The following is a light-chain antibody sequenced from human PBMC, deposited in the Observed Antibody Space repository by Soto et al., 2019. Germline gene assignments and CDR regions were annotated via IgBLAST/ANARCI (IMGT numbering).Light chain of an antibody. CDR3: LQDYSYPFT. CDR2: GAS. CDR1: QDIRKD. V-gene: IGKV1-6*01. Sequence: AIQMTQSPSSLSASVGDRVTITCRASQDIRKDLGWYQQKPGKAPKSLVYGASTLQSSVPSRFSGSGSGTDFTLTISSLQPEDFAAYYCLQDYSYPFTFGQGTKLEIK. J-gene: IGKJ2*01.